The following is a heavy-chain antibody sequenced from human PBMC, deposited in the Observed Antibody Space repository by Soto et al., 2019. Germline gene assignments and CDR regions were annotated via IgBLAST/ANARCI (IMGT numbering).Heavy chain of an antibody. V-gene: IGHV4-4*07. Sequence: PSETLSLTCTVSGGSISSYYWSWIRQPAGKGLEWIGRIYTSGSTNYNPSLKSRVTMSVDTSKHQFSLKLSSVTAADTAVYYCARGAVGSDYYYYGMDVWGQGTTVTVSS. CDR2: IYTSGST. CDR3: ARGAVGSDYYYYGMDV. CDR1: GGSISSYY. D-gene: IGHD2-15*01. J-gene: IGHJ6*02.